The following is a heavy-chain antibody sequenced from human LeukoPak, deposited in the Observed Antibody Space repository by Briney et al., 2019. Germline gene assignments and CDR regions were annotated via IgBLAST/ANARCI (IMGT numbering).Heavy chain of an antibody. V-gene: IGHV3-21*06. J-gene: IGHJ4*02. Sequence: GGSLRLSCAASGITFSSYSMNWVRQGPGKGLEWVSSISRNSRYIYYADSMRGRFTISRDNAKNSLYLQMNSLKPEDTAVYYCARVAEAAAFDSWGQGTLVTVSS. CDR2: ISRNSRYI. D-gene: IGHD6-13*01. CDR3: ARVAEAAAFDS. CDR1: GITFSSYS.